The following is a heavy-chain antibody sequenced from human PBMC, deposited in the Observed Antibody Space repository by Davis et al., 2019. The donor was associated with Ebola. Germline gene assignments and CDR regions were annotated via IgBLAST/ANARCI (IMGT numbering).Heavy chain of an antibody. CDR1: GFTFSNYA. Sequence: GESLKISCAASGFTFSNYAMHWVRQAPGKGLVWVSRLNSDGRTTNYADSVKGRFTISRDNAKNTMYLQMNSLRAEDAAVDYGARDLGAVAGYAFDVWGQGTMVTVSS. D-gene: IGHD6-19*01. V-gene: IGHV3-74*01. CDR3: ARDLGAVAGYAFDV. J-gene: IGHJ3*01. CDR2: LNSDGRTT.